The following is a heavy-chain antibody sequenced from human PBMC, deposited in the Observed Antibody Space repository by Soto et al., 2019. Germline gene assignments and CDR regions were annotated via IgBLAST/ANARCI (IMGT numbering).Heavy chain of an antibody. CDR1: GDSVSSTSVT. Sequence: SQTLSLTCAASGDSVSSTSVTWNWIRQSPSRGLEWLGRTYYRSKWSYEYAESVRSRITISPDTTNNHYSLQLNSVIPEDTAVYYCVRAVATAGMGYWGQGTLVTVSS. D-gene: IGHD6-13*01. V-gene: IGHV6-1*01. CDR3: VRAVATAGMGY. CDR2: TYYRSKWSY. J-gene: IGHJ4*02.